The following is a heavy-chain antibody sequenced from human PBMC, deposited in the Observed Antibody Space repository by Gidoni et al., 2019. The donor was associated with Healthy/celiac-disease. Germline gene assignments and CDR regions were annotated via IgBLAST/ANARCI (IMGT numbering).Heavy chain of an antibody. CDR2: IYYSGST. CDR1: GGSISSYY. Sequence: QVQLQESGPGLVKPSETLSLTCTVPGGSISSYYWSWIRQPPGKGLEWIGYIYYSGSTNYNPSLKSRVTISVDTSKNQFSLKLSSVTAADTAVYYCARGGSSWYEGFDYWGQGTLVTVSS. CDR3: ARGGSSWYEGFDY. J-gene: IGHJ4*02. D-gene: IGHD6-13*01. V-gene: IGHV4-59*01.